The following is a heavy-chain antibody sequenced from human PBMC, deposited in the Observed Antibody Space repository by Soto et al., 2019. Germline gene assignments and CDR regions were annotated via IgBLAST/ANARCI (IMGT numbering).Heavy chain of an antibody. J-gene: IGHJ4*02. CDR3: ASPPIAVAGTPADN. CDR2: IIPILGIA. V-gene: IGHV1-69*02. Sequence: QVQLVQSGAEVKKPGSSVKVSCKASGGTFSSYTISWVRQAPGQGLEWMGRIIPILGIANYAQKFQGRVTSTADKSTSTAYMELSSLRSEDTAVYDCASPPIAVAGTPADNWGQGTLVTVSS. CDR1: GGTFSSYT. D-gene: IGHD6-19*01.